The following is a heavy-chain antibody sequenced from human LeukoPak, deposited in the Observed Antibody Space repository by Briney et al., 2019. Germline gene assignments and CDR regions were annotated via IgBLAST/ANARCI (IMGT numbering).Heavy chain of an antibody. J-gene: IGHJ4*02. V-gene: IGHV3-30*18. Sequence: PGRSLRLSCAASGFTFSSYGMHWVRQAPGKGLEWVAVISYDGSNKYYADSVKGRFTISRDNSKNTLYLQMNSLRAEDTAVYYCAKRWLRGAFDYWGRGTLVTVSS. CDR1: GFTFSSYG. D-gene: IGHD5-12*01. CDR2: ISYDGSNK. CDR3: AKRWLRGAFDY.